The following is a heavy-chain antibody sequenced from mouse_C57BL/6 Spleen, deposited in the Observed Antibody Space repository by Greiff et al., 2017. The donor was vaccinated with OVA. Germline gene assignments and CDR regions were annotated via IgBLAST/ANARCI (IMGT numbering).Heavy chain of an antibody. Sequence: EVMLVESGGGLVKPGGSLKLSCAASGFTFSDYGMHWVRQAPEKGLEWVAYISSGSSTIYYADTVKGRFTISRDNAKNTLFLQMTSLRSEDTAMYYCAIYYYGSRSYYAMDYWGQGTSVTVSS. J-gene: IGHJ4*01. V-gene: IGHV5-17*01. CDR1: GFTFSDYG. CDR2: ISSGSSTI. D-gene: IGHD1-1*01. CDR3: AIYYYGSRSYYAMDY.